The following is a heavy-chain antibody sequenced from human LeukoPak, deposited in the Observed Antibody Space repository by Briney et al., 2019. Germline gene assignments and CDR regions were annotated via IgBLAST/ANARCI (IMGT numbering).Heavy chain of an antibody. Sequence: ASVKVSCKXSGYTFTGYYMHWVRQAPGQGLEWMGWINPNSGGTNYAQKFQGRVTMTRDTSISTAYMELSRLRSDDTAVYYCARNRIMVYAIAFWMDVWGKGTTVTVSS. CDR3: ARNRIMVYAIAFWMDV. CDR1: GYTFTGYY. CDR2: INPNSGGT. J-gene: IGHJ6*04. D-gene: IGHD2-8*01. V-gene: IGHV1-2*02.